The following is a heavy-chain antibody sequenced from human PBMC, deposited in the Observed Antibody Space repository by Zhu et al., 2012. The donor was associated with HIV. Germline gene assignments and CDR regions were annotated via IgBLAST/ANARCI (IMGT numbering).Heavy chain of an antibody. V-gene: IGHV4-59*11. J-gene: IGHJ4*02. D-gene: IGHD1-1*01. CDR1: GGSMSSHY. CDR3: ARSVKGQLVFDS. Sequence: QVQLQESGPQLVKPSETLSLTCTVSGGSMSSHYWNWVRQPPGKGLQWIGYMYSSGSTKYNFSLKSRVAISLDMSKNQFSLTLSSVTTADTAVYYCARSVKGQLVFDSWGQGALVTVS. CDR2: MYSSGST.